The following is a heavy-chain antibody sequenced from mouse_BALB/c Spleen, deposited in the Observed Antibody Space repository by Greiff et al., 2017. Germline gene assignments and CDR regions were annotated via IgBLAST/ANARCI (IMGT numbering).Heavy chain of an antibody. CDR1: GFTFSSYT. CDR3: ARHGTPLYYAMDY. J-gene: IGHJ4*01. CDR2: ISNGGGST. D-gene: IGHD4-1*01. Sequence: EVKLVESGGGLVQPGGSLKLSCAASGFTFSSYTMSWVRQTPEKRLEWVAYISNGGGSTYYPDTVKGRFTISRDNAKNTLYLQMSSLKSEDTAMYYCARHGTPLYYAMDYWGQGTSVTVSS. V-gene: IGHV5-12-2*01.